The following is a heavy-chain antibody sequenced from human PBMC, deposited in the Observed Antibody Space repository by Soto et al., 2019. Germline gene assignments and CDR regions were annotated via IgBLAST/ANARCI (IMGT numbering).Heavy chain of an antibody. V-gene: IGHV4-59*01. CDR3: ARGNDWKSSTFDI. Sequence: QVQLQESGPGLVKPLETVSLTCTVSGGSLIDDYWNWIRQPPGKGLEWIGYVYSSGSTNYKPSLRSRVTISVDRSKNQFSLKLSSVTAADTAVYYCARGNDWKSSTFDIWGHGTMVSVSS. D-gene: IGHD2-21*01. J-gene: IGHJ3*02. CDR1: GGSLIDDY. CDR2: VYSSGST.